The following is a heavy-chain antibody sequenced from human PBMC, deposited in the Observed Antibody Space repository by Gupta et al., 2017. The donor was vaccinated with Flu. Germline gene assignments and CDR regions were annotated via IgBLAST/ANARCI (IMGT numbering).Heavy chain of an antibody. V-gene: IGHV3-21*02. J-gene: IGHJ3*01. Sequence: EVQLVDSGGGLVKPGGSLRLSCAASGFTFSSYSMNWVRQVAGKGLEWVSSISSASNHIFYRDSVKGRFTISRDNTKKSLFLQMNSLRAEDTALYYCAREHYDFWGGFDLWGQGTRVTVSS. D-gene: IGHD3-3*01. CDR3: AREHYDFWGGFDL. CDR1: GFTFSSYS. CDR2: ISSASNHI.